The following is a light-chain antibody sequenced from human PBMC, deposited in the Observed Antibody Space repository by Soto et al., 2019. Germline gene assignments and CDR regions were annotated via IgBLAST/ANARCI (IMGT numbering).Light chain of an antibody. V-gene: IGKV1-8*01. CDR3: QQYYSYPFT. CDR2: AAS. J-gene: IGKJ3*01. Sequence: AIRMTQSPSSLSASPGDRVTITCRARQGISSYLAWYQQKPGKAPKLLIYAASTLQSGVPSRFSGSGSGTDFTLTISCLQSEDFATSYCQQYYSYPFTFGPGTKVDI. CDR1: QGISSY.